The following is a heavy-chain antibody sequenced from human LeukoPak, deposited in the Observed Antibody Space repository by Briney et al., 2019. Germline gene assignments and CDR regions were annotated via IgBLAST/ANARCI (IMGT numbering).Heavy chain of an antibody. Sequence: GESLKISCKGSGYSFTSYWIGWVRQMPGKGLEWMGIIYPGDSDTRYSPFFQGQVTISADKSISTAYLQWSSLKASDTAMYYCARRVGATTVDYYYYGMDVWGQGTTVTVSS. CDR2: IYPGDSDT. J-gene: IGHJ6*02. CDR1: GYSFTSYW. CDR3: ARRVGATTVDYYYYGMDV. V-gene: IGHV5-51*01. D-gene: IGHD1-26*01.